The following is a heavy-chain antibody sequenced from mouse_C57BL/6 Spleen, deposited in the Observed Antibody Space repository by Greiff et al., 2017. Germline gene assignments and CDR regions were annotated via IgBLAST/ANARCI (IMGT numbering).Heavy chain of an antibody. Sequence: QVQLQQSGAELVRPGASVTLSCKASGYTFTDYEMHWVKQTPVHGLEWIGAIDPETGGTAYNQKFKGKAILTADKSSSTASMELRSLTSEDSAVYYCTRGGGGSHWYFDVWGTGTTVTVSA. J-gene: IGHJ1*03. CDR3: TRGGGGSHWYFDV. D-gene: IGHD1-1*02. CDR2: IDPETGGT. V-gene: IGHV1-15*01. CDR1: GYTFTDYE.